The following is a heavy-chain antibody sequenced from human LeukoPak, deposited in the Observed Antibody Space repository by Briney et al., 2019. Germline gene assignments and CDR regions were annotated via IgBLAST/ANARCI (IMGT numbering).Heavy chain of an antibody. D-gene: IGHD2-8*02. CDR2: IFPGDSST. J-gene: IGHJ3*02. CDR1: GDSFLHHW. CDR3: TTYSYTGGYSAFDI. Sequence: GESLKISCKGSGDSFLHHWIGWVRQTPGKGLEWMGIIFPGDSSTQNTPSFQGQVTISVDKSITTAYLQWSSLRASDTAMYYCTTYSYTGGYSAFDIWGQGTMVTVSS. V-gene: IGHV5-51*01.